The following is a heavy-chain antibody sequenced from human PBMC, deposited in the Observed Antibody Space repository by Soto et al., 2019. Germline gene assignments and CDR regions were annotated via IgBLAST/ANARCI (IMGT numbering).Heavy chain of an antibody. CDR2: INHSGST. J-gene: IGHJ6*02. D-gene: IGHD3-3*01. CDR1: GGSFSGYY. Sequence: ASETLSLTCAVYGGSFSGYYWSWIRQPPGKGLEWIGEINHSGSTNYNPSLKSRVTISVDTSKNQFSLKLSSVTAADTAVYYCARGRFLEWLAFYYYYGMDVWGQGTTVTVSS. CDR3: ARGRFLEWLAFYYYYGMDV. V-gene: IGHV4-34*01.